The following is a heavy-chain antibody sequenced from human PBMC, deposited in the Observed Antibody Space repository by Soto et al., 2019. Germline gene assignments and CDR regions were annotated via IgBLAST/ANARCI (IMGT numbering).Heavy chain of an antibody. D-gene: IGHD1-1*01. V-gene: IGHV4-4*07. CDR1: GASISGFY. CDR2: IYATGTT. J-gene: IGHJ5*02. CDR3: VRDGTKALRDWFDP. Sequence: SETLSLTCTVSGASISGFYWSWIRKSAGKGLEWIGRIYATGTTDYNPSLKSRVMMSVDTSKKQFSLKLRSVTAADTAVYYCVRDGTKALRDWFDPWGQGISVTVST.